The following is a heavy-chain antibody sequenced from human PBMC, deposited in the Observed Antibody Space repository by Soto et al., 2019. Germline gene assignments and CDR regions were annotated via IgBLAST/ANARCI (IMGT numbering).Heavy chain of an antibody. CDR1: GFTFSSYG. V-gene: IGHV3-30*18. J-gene: IGHJ6*02. CDR2: ISYDGSNK. Sequence: QVQLVESGGGVVQPGRSLRLSCAASGFTFSSYGMHWVRQAPGKGLEWVAVISYDGSNKYYADSVKGRFTISRDNSKKXLXLXXNSLRAQDTAVYYCAKGPAIVLVPAAMNSYYGMDVWGQGTTVSVSS. CDR3: AKGPAIVLVPAAMNSYYGMDV. D-gene: IGHD2-2*01.